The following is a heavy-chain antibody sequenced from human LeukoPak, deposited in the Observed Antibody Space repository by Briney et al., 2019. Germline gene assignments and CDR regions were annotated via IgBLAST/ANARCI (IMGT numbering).Heavy chain of an antibody. D-gene: IGHD6-13*01. CDR2: ISAYNGNT. J-gene: IGHJ6*03. Sequence: ASVKVSCKASGYTFTSYGISWVRQAPGQGLEWMGWISAYNGNTNYAQKLQGRVTMTRDTSISTAYMELSRLRSDDTAVYYCARGSIAAAGIGYMDVWGKGTTVTISS. CDR3: ARGSIAAAGIGYMDV. CDR1: GYTFTSYG. V-gene: IGHV1-18*01.